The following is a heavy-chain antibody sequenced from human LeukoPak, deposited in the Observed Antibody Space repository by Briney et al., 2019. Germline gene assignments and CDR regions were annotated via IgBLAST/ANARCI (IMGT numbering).Heavy chain of an antibody. J-gene: IGHJ4*02. V-gene: IGHV4-59*01. CDR2: IYYSGST. Sequence: SETLSLTCTVSGGLISSYYWSWIRQPPGKGLEWIGYIYYSGSTNYNPSLKSRVTISVDTSKNQFSPKLSSVTAADTAVYYCARAGYSSSWYYGYWGQGTLVTVSS. CDR1: GGLISSYY. CDR3: ARAGYSSSWYYGY. D-gene: IGHD6-13*01.